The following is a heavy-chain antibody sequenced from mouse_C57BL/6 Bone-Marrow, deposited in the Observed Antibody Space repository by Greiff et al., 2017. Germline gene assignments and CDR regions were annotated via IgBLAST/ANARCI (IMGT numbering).Heavy chain of an antibody. CDR2: IDPSDSYT. D-gene: IGHD1-1*01. J-gene: IGHJ4*01. Sequence: QVQLQQPGAELVMPGASVKLSCKASGYTFTSYWMHWVKQRPGQGLEWIGEIDPSDSYTNYNQKFKGKSTLTVDKSSSTAYMQLSSLTSEDSAVYYCAIDYYGSSGAMDYWGQGTSVTVSS. V-gene: IGHV1-69*01. CDR1: GYTFTSYW. CDR3: AIDYYGSSGAMDY.